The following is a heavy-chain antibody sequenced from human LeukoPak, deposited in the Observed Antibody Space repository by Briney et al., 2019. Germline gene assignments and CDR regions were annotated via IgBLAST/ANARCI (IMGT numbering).Heavy chain of an antibody. D-gene: IGHD5-18*01. CDR1: GFTFDDYA. CDR3: AKGGDTAMVLSSFDY. V-gene: IGHV3-9*01. J-gene: IGHJ4*02. Sequence: GRSLRLSCAAYGFTFDDYAMHWVRQAPGKGLEWVSGISWNSGSIGYADSVKGRFTISRDNAKNSLYLQMNSLRAEDTALYYCAKGGDTAMVLSSFDYWGQGTLVTVSS. CDR2: ISWNSGSI.